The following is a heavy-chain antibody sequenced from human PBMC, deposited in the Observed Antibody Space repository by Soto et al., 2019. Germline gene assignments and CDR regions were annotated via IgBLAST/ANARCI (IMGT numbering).Heavy chain of an antibody. CDR2: IRSKAYGGTT. V-gene: IGHV3-49*03. D-gene: IGHD6-19*01. CDR1: GFTFGDYA. Sequence: PGGSLRLSCTASGFTFGDYAMSWFRQAPGKGLEWVGFIRSKAYGGTTEYAASVKGRFTISRDDSKSIAYLQMNSLKTEDTAVYYCTRDSGYSSGWTSYYYYGMDVWGQGTTVTVSS. CDR3: TRDSGYSSGWTSYYYYGMDV. J-gene: IGHJ6*02.